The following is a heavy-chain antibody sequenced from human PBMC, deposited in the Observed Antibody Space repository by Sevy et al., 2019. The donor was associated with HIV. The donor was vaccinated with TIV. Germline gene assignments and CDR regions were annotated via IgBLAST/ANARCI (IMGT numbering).Heavy chain of an antibody. V-gene: IGHV3-7*01. CDR3: ARGRRNWGLGGLDV. CDR1: GFTFSDSW. CDR2: IKEDGNAQ. J-gene: IGHJ6*02. D-gene: IGHD3-16*01. Sequence: GGSLRLSCAASGFTFSDSWMTWVRQAPGKGLEWVANIKEDGNAQYYEDSVKGRFTLSRDNAKMSLYLEISSLRVEDTAIYYCARGRRNWGLGGLDVWGQGTTVTVSS.